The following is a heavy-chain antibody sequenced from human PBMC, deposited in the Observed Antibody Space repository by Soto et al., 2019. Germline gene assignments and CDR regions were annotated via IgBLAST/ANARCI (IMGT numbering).Heavy chain of an antibody. J-gene: IGHJ5*02. V-gene: IGHV3-23*01. CDR1: GFTFSGYA. D-gene: IGHD3-10*01. CDR3: AKAPHDGGHYNWFDP. Sequence: VQLSESGGALVQPGGSLRLSCAASGFTFSGYAMTWVRQAPGKGLEWVSTISGTGGGTDYADSVRGRCTISRDNSKNTVYLQMNSLTAEDTAVYYCAKAPHDGGHYNWFDPWGQGTLVTVSS. CDR2: ISGTGGGT.